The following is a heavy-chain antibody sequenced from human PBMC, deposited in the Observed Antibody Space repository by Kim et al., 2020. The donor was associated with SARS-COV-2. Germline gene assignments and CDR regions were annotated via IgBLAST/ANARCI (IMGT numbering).Heavy chain of an antibody. Sequence: DPVQGRLTISRDNAKNSRYLQMTSLRAEDTAVYYCARVSSGSSSWYWFDPWGQGTPVTVSS. V-gene: IGHV3-11*05. CDR3: ARVSSGSSSWYWFDP. D-gene: IGHD6-13*01. J-gene: IGHJ5*02.